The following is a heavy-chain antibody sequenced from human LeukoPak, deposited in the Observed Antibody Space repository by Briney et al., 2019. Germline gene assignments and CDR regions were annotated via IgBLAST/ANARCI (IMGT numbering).Heavy chain of an antibody. CDR1: GFTFSSYW. D-gene: IGHD1-26*01. Sequence: PGGSLRLSCAASGFTFSSYWMAWVRQAPGKGLEWVANIKQDGSDKNYVDSVKGRFTISRDNAKNSLYLQMNSLRAEDTAIYLCARDEGGALIYWGKGTLVTVSS. J-gene: IGHJ4*02. V-gene: IGHV3-7*05. CDR2: IKQDGSDK. CDR3: ARDEGGALIY.